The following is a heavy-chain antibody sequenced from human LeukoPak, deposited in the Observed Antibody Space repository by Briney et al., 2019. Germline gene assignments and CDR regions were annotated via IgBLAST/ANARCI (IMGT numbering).Heavy chain of an antibody. CDR2: IRNKANIYTT. CDR1: GFTFSDHY. D-gene: IGHD1-26*01. J-gene: IGHJ4*02. V-gene: IGHV3-72*01. Sequence: GGSLRLSCAASGFTFSDHYMDWVRQAPGKGLEWVGRIRNKANIYTTEYAASVKGRFTISRDDSKNSLYLQMNSLKTEDTAVYYCARAPNSGTLGEDYWGQGTLVTVSS. CDR3: ARAPNSGTLGEDY.